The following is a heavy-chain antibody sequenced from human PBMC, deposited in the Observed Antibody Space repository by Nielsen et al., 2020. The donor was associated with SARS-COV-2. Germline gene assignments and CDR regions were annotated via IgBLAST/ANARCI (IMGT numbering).Heavy chain of an antibody. V-gene: IGHV3-74*01. J-gene: IGHJ4*02. CDR2: INPDGTSI. CDR3: ARGDFDPDY. CDR1: GFMFSNYY. Sequence: GGSLRLSCAASGFMFSNYYMNWIRHSPGKGLVWVARINPDGTSISYGDSVKGRFTISRDHAKNTLFLQMSSLRAEDTGTYYCARGDFDPDYWGQGTQVTVSS. D-gene: IGHD3-9*01.